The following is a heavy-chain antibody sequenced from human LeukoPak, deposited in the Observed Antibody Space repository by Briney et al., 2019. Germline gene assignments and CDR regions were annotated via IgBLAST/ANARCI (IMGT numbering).Heavy chain of an antibody. CDR2: IRSKAYGRTT. CDR3: NRWVKESRVKEWPPDY. CDR1: GFTFGDYA. V-gene: IGHV3-49*04. Sequence: GGSLRLSCTGSGFTFGDYAMTWVRQAPGKGLEFVGLIRSKAYGRTTESAASVKGRFTISRDDSKSIAYLQMNNLKIEDTAVYYCNRWVKESRVKEWPPDYWGQGTLVTVSS. D-gene: IGHD3-3*01. J-gene: IGHJ4*02.